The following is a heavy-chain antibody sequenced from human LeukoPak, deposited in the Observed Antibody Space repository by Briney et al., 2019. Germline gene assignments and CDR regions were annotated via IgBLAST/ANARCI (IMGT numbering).Heavy chain of an antibody. D-gene: IGHD3-22*01. V-gene: IGHV1-69*05. CDR2: IIPIFGTA. Sequence: GASVKVSCKASGGTFSSYAISWVRQAPGRGIEWMGGIIPIFGTANYAQKFQGRVTITTDESTSTAYMELSSLRSEDTAVYYCARIHYDSSGYSNWFDPWGQGTLVTVSS. CDR1: GGTFSSYA. CDR3: ARIHYDSSGYSNWFDP. J-gene: IGHJ5*02.